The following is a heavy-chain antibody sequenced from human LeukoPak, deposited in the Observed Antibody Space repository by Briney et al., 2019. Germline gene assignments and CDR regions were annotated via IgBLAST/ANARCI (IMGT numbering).Heavy chain of an antibody. Sequence: GGSLRLSCAASGFTFSSYSMTWVRQAPGKGLEWVSYISASSSTKYYADSVKGRFTISRDNAKNSLYLQMNSLRAEDTAVYYCASMTVTRSDYWGQGTLVTVSS. D-gene: IGHD4-17*01. J-gene: IGHJ4*02. CDR3: ASMTVTRSDY. V-gene: IGHV3-48*01. CDR2: ISASSSTK. CDR1: GFTFSSYS.